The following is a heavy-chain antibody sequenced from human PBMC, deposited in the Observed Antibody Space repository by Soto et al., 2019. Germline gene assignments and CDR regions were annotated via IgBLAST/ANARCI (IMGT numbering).Heavy chain of an antibody. D-gene: IGHD3-22*01. Sequence: QVQLVESGGRLVKPGTSLRLSCAASGFLFNDYYMSWIRQAPGKGLEWVSYISSSGTNIYYADSVKGRFTISRDNAKNSQYLQMNSLRAEDTAVYYWARGDYYDSSGYYVPLFDHWGQGTLVTVSS. CDR2: ISSSGTNI. CDR3: ARGDYYDSSGYYVPLFDH. V-gene: IGHV3-11*01. J-gene: IGHJ4*02. CDR1: GFLFNDYY.